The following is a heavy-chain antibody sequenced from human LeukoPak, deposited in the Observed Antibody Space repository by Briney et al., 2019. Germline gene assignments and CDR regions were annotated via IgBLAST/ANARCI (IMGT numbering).Heavy chain of an antibody. J-gene: IGHJ6*04. CDR2: IYTSGST. V-gene: IGHV4-4*07. CDR3: ASLRRHCSTSSCPGV. D-gene: IGHD2-2*01. CDR1: GGSISSYY. Sequence: SETLSLTCTVSGGSISSYYWSWIRQPAGKGLEWIGRIYTSGSTNYNPSLKSRVTMSIDTSKNQFSLKLSSVTAADTAVYYCASLRRHCSTSSCPGVWGKGTTVTVSS.